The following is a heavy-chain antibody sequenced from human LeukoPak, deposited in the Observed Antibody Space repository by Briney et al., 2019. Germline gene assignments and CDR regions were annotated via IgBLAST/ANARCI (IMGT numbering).Heavy chain of an antibody. J-gene: IGHJ4*02. CDR1: GFTFNDYG. CDR3: ARDKHYYDSSNYV. Sequence: GGSLRLSCAASGFTFNDYGMSWVRQGPGKGLEWVSGINWNGGTTGYADSVRGRFTISRDNAKNSLYLQMNSLRAEDTALYYCARDKHYYDSSNYVWGRGTLVTVSS. D-gene: IGHD3-22*01. V-gene: IGHV3-20*04. CDR2: INWNGGTT.